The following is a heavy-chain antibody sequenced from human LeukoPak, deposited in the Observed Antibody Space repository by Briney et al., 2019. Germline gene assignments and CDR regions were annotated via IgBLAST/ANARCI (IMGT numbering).Heavy chain of an antibody. V-gene: IGHV3-11*04. Sequence: GGSLRLSCAASGFTFSDYYMSWIRQAPGKGLEWVSYISSSGSTIYYADSVKGRFTISRDNAKNSLYLQMNSLRAEDTAVYYCASQGSYSNYPPQFDYWGQGTLVTVSS. CDR1: GFTFSDYY. CDR3: ASQGSYSNYPPQFDY. J-gene: IGHJ4*02. D-gene: IGHD4-11*01. CDR2: ISSSGSTI.